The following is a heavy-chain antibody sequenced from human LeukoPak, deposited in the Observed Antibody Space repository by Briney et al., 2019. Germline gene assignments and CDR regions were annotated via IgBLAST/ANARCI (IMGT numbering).Heavy chain of an antibody. V-gene: IGHV3-21*01. CDR3: ARHGGGTGY. CDR1: GFTFSRYS. D-gene: IGHD2-21*01. Sequence: GGSLRLSCAASGFTFSRYSMNCVPQAPGKALECVSSINSSNNYIYYAHSVKRRFTISRDNAKNSLYLQMNSLRAEDTAVYYCARHGGGTGYWGEGSLVTVSS. CDR2: INSSNNYI. J-gene: IGHJ4*02.